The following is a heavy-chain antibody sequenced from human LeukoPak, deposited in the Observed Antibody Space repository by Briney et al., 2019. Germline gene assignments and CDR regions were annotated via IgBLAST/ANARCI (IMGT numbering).Heavy chain of an antibody. CDR2: ISGSSAYT. J-gene: IGHJ4*02. D-gene: IGHD1-26*01. V-gene: IGHV3-11*06. CDR1: VFTLSDYY. Sequence: GGSLRLSCAASVFTLSDYYMSWIRQAPGKGLEWVSYISGSSAYTSYADSVKGRFTISRDNAKSSLFLQMNSLRVEDTAVYYRARAYSGYIQYWGQGTLVTVSS. CDR3: ARAYSGYIQY.